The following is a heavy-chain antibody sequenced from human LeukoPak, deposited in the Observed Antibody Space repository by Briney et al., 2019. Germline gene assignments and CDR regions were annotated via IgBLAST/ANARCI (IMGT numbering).Heavy chain of an antibody. V-gene: IGHV3-7*01. Sequence: PGGSLRLSCAVSGFIFSDFSMSWVRQAPGKGLEWVAKVDENGGEIFYVDSVKGRFTISRDNAKNSLFLQMNRLRAEDTAVYYCARPRGCGTSRCNNFDYWGQGTLVTVSS. D-gene: IGHD2-21*01. CDR2: VDENGGEI. J-gene: IGHJ4*02. CDR1: GFIFSDFS. CDR3: ARPRGCGTSRCNNFDY.